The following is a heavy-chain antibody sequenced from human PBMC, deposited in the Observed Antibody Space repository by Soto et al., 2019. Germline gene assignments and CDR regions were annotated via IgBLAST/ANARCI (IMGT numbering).Heavy chain of an antibody. D-gene: IGHD6-19*01. CDR2: ISYDGSNK. Sequence: QVQLVESGGGVVQPGRSLRLSCAASGFTFSSYGMHWVRQAPGKGLEWVAVISYDGSNKYYADSVKGRFTISRDNSKNTLDLQMNSLRAEDTAVYYCANDLQQLLAALHYYYGMDVWGQGTTVTV. V-gene: IGHV3-30*18. CDR1: GFTFSSYG. CDR3: ANDLQQLLAALHYYYGMDV. J-gene: IGHJ6*02.